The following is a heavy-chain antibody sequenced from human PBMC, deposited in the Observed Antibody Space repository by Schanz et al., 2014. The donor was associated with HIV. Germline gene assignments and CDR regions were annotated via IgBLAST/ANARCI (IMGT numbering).Heavy chain of an antibody. J-gene: IGHJ4*02. V-gene: IGHV3-53*01. Sequence: EVQLVESGGGLVQPGGSLRLSCAASGFTVSNNYMSWVRQAPRKGLEWVSVIYSGGSTYYADSVKGRFTISRDNSKNTLYLQMNSLRAEDTAVYYCARVRDTSYYDSSAYYLDYWGQGTLVTVSS. CDR2: IYSGGST. CDR3: ARVRDTSYYDSSAYYLDY. D-gene: IGHD3-22*01. CDR1: GFTVSNNY.